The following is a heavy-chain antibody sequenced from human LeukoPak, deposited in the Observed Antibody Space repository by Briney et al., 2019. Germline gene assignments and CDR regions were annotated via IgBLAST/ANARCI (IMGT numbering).Heavy chain of an antibody. V-gene: IGHV4-59*01. Sequence: ASETLSLTCTVSGGSIRSYYWSWIRQPPGKGLEWIAYIYYSGSTNYNPSLKSRVAISVDTSKNQFSLKLSSVTAADTAVYYCARDTLTGTWELLPPGYFDYWGQGSLVTVSS. J-gene: IGHJ4*02. CDR3: ARDTLTGTWELLPPGYFDY. CDR2: IYYSGST. CDR1: GGSIRSYY. D-gene: IGHD1-26*01.